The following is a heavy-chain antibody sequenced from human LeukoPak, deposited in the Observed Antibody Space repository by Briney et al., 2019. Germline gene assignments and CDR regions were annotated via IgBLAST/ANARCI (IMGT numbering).Heavy chain of an antibody. CDR2: ISAYNGNT. Sequence: ASVKVSCKASGYTLTSYGISWVRQAPAQVLEWIGWISAYNGNTNYAQKLQGRVTMTTDTSTTTAYMELRSLRSDATAAYYCARSTLRYSLNHLDVWGQGTTVTVSS. V-gene: IGHV1-18*01. D-gene: IGHD3-16*01. CDR3: ARSTLRYSLNHLDV. J-gene: IGHJ6*02. CDR1: GYTLTSYG.